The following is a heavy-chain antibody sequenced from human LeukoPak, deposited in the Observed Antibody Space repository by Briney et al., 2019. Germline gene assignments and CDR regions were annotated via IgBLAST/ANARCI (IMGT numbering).Heavy chain of an antibody. V-gene: IGHV4-39*01. J-gene: IGHJ4*02. D-gene: IGHD6-13*01. CDR3: ARQSRIAAAANPYFDH. CDR1: GGFISSSSFY. Sequence: SETLSLTCTVSGGFISSSSFYWGWIRQPPGKGLEWIGSVYYSGITYYNPSLKGRVTISVDTSKNQFSLKLSSVTAADTAVYYCARQSRIAAAANPYFDHWGQGTLVTVSS. CDR2: VYYSGIT.